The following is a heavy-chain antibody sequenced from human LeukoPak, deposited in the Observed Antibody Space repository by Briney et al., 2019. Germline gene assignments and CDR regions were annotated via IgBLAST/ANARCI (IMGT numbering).Heavy chain of an antibody. Sequence: ASVKVPCKASGGTFSKYAISWVRQAPGQGLEWMGGIIPIFGTANYAQKFQGRVTITTDESASTAYMELSSLRSEDTAVYYCARGIVVAVGTEGYYFDYWGQGTLVTVSS. J-gene: IGHJ4*02. CDR3: ARGIVVAVGTEGYYFDY. V-gene: IGHV1-69*05. D-gene: IGHD6-13*01. CDR1: GGTFSKYA. CDR2: IIPIFGTA.